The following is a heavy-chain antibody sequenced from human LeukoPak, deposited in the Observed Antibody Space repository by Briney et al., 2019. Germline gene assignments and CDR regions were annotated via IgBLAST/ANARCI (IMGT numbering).Heavy chain of an antibody. CDR3: ARVRPQGHNWNYRYYFDY. Sequence: SETLSLTCTVSGGSISSSSYYWGWIRQPPGKGLEWIGSIYYSGSTYYNPSLKSRVTISVDTSKNQFSLKLSSVTAADTAVYYCARVRPQGHNWNYRYYFDYWGQGTLVTVSS. D-gene: IGHD1-7*01. J-gene: IGHJ4*02. CDR2: IYYSGST. CDR1: GGSISSSSYY. V-gene: IGHV4-39*01.